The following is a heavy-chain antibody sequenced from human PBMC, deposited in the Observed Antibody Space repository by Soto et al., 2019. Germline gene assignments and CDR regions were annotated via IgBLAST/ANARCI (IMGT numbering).Heavy chain of an antibody. CDR3: ARAPRRYSSSSCCDY. CDR1: GGTFSSYA. V-gene: IGHV1-69*01. CDR2: IIPIFGTA. Sequence: QVQLVQSGAEVKKPGSSVKVSCKASGGTFSSYAISWVRQAPGQGLEWMGGIIPIFGTANYAQKFQGRVTITADEAPSTAYMELSSLRSEDTAVYYCARAPRRYSSSSCCDYWGQGTLVTVSS. J-gene: IGHJ4*02. D-gene: IGHD6-6*01.